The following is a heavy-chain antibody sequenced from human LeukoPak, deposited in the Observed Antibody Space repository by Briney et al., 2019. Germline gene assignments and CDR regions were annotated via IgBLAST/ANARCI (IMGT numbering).Heavy chain of an antibody. D-gene: IGHD4-17*01. V-gene: IGHV1-18*01. Sequence: ASVTVSCKASGYTFTSYGISWVRQAPGQGLEWMGWISAYNGNTNYAQKLQGRVNMTTDTSTSTAYMELRSLRSDDTAVYYCARDSLDYGDCDPDYWGQGTMVTVSS. CDR2: ISAYNGNT. CDR1: GYTFTSYG. CDR3: ARDSLDYGDCDPDY. J-gene: IGHJ4*02.